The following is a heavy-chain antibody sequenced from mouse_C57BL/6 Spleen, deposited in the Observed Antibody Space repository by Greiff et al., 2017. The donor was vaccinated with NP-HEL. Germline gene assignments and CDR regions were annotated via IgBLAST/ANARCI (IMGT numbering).Heavy chain of an antibody. CDR2: ISSGGDYI. CDR1: GFTFSSYA. V-gene: IGHV5-9-1*02. Sequence: EVKLMESGEGLVKPGGSLKLSCAASGFTFSSYAMSWVRQTPEKRLEWVAYISSGGDYIYYADTVKGRFTISRDNARNTLYLQMSSLKSEDTAMYYCTRDRHYYGSSYDAMDYWGQGTSVTVSS. D-gene: IGHD1-1*01. J-gene: IGHJ4*01. CDR3: TRDRHYYGSSYDAMDY.